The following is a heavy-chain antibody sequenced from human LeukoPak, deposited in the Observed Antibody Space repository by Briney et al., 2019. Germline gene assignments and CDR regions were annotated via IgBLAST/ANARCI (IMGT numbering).Heavy chain of an antibody. V-gene: IGHV1-18*01. D-gene: IGHD2-2*01. CDR2: ISGWISGHSDHT. J-gene: IGHJ4*02. CDR3: ARDSDAWSLDY. CDR1: GYTLKNHA. Sequence: ASVKVSCKASGYTLKNHAISWVRQAPGQGLECMGWISGWISGHSDHTAYAQKFQGRVTLSTDISTSTAYMELRSLTSDDTAVYYCARDSDAWSLDYWGQGTLVTVSS.